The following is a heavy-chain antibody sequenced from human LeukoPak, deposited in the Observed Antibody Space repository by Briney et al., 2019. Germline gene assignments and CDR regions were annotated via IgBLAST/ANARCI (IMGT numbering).Heavy chain of an antibody. Sequence: GGSLRLSYAASGFTFSSYWMSWVRQAPGKGLEWVANIKQDGSEKYYVDSVKGRFTISRDNAKNSLYLQMNSLRAEDTAVYYCAREGYLCSSTSCYYFDYWGQGTLVTVSS. CDR3: AREGYLCSSTSCYYFDY. CDR2: IKQDGSEK. J-gene: IGHJ4*02. CDR1: GFTFSSYW. V-gene: IGHV3-7*01. D-gene: IGHD2-2*01.